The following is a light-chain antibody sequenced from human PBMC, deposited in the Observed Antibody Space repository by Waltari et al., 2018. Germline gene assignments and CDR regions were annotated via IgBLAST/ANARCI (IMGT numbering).Light chain of an antibody. Sequence: DIVMTQSPDSLAVSLGERATINCTSSQSVLYSSNNKNYLAWYQQKPGQPPKLLIYWASTRESGVPDRFSGSGSGTDFTLTISSLQAEDVAVYYCQQYYSTPPAGFGQGTKLEIK. CDR2: WAS. CDR1: QSVLYSSNNKNY. CDR3: QQYYSTPPAG. V-gene: IGKV4-1*01. J-gene: IGKJ2*03.